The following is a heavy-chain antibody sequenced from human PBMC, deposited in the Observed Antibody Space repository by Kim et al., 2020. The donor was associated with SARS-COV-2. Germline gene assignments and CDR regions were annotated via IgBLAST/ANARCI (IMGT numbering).Heavy chain of an antibody. D-gene: IGHD1-1*01. CDR1: GFSFSTSW. J-gene: IGHJ4*02. CDR2: IKPDGSVT. Sequence: GGSLRLSCVVSGFSFSTSWMSWVRQAPGKGLEWVANIKPDGSVTSYVDSVKGRFTVSRDNAKNSLFLQMNSLRAEDTAIYYCARDIQPRATDYWGQETLVTVSS. CDR3: ARDIQPRATDY. V-gene: IGHV3-7*01.